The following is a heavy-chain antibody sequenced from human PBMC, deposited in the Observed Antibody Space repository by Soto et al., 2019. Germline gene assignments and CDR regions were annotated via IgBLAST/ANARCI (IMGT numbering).Heavy chain of an antibody. Sequence: GASVKVSCKASGYTFTSYAMHWVRQAPGQRLEWMGWINAGNGNTKYSQKFQGRVTITRDTSASTAYMELSSLRSEDTAVYYCARNALGYSGYDWSLYYYYYMDVWGKGTTVTVSS. D-gene: IGHD5-12*01. CDR2: INAGNGNT. CDR1: GYTFTSYA. V-gene: IGHV1-3*01. J-gene: IGHJ6*03. CDR3: ARNALGYSGYDWSLYYYYYMDV.